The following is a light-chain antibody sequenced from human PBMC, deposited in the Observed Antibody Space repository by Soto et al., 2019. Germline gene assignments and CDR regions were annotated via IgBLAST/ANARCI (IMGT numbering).Light chain of an antibody. CDR1: QSINTY. Sequence: ENVLTQSPATLSLSPGEGATLSCRSSQSINTYLAWYQQKPGQAPRLVXYDSSKRATGIPARFSGSGSGTNFTLTISSLEPEDFAVYYCQQRRSWQVTFGEGTRLEIK. V-gene: IGKV3D-11*02. J-gene: IGKJ5*01. CDR2: DSS. CDR3: QQRRSWQVT.